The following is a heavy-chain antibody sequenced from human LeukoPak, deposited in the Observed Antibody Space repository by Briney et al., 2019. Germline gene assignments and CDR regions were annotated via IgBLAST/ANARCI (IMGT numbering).Heavy chain of an antibody. Sequence: PSETLSLTCTVSGGSISSYYWSWIRQPPGNGLEWIGYIYYSGSTNYNPSLKSGVTISVDTSKHQFSRKLSSVTAADTAVYYCARGIALYDFWSGSSPYYMDVWGKGTTVTVSS. D-gene: IGHD3-3*01. J-gene: IGHJ6*03. CDR3: ARGIALYDFWSGSSPYYMDV. CDR2: IYYSGST. CDR1: GGSISSYY. V-gene: IGHV4-59*01.